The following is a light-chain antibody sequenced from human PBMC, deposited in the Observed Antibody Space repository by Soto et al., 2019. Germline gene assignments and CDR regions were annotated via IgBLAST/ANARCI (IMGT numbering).Light chain of an antibody. Sequence: DIQMTQSPSSVSASVGDRVTITCRACQGISSSLAWYQQKPRKAPKLLIYAASTLQSGVSSRFSGSGSGTDFTLTISSLQPEDFATYYCQHAKSFPPTFGPGTRVDIK. CDR3: QHAKSFPPT. V-gene: IGKV1-12*01. CDR2: AAS. J-gene: IGKJ3*01. CDR1: QGISSS.